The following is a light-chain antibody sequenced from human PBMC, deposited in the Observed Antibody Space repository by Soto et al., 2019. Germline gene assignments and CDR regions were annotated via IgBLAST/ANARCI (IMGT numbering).Light chain of an antibody. CDR3: QQRSNWPPIT. CDR2: GTS. CDR1: QSLNSN. Sequence: EIVMAHSSAPLSVSPGESPTLSWRASQSLNSNVAWYQQRPGQAPRLLIYGTSTRATGIPARFSGSGSGTDFTLTISSLEPEDFAVYYCQQRSNWPPITCGQGTRLEIK. V-gene: IGKV3-15*01. J-gene: IGKJ5*01.